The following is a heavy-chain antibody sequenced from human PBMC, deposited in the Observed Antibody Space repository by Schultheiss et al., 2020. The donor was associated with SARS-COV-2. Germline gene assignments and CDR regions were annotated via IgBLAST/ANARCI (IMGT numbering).Heavy chain of an antibody. CDR2: INHSGST. V-gene: IGHV4-34*01. J-gene: IGHJ6*03. CDR3: AILGIRYYYYYMDV. Sequence: SETLSLTCAVYGGSFSGYYWSWIRQPPGKGLEWIGEINHSGSTNYNPSLKSRVTISVDTSKNQFSLKLSSVTAADTAVYYCAILGIRYYYYYMDVWGKGTTVTVSS. D-gene: IGHD7-27*01. CDR1: GGSFSGYY.